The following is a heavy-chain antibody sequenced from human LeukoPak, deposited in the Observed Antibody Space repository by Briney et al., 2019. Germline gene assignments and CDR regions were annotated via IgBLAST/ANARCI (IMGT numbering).Heavy chain of an antibody. CDR2: ISAYNGNT. V-gene: IGHV1-18*01. Sequence: GASVKVSCKASGYTFTSYGISWVRQAPGQGLEWMGWISAYNGNTNYAQKLQGRVTMTTDTSTSTAYMELRSLRSDDTAVYYCARHWDSGSYRSGYYFDYWGQGTLVTVSS. CDR3: ARHWDSGSYRSGYYFDY. J-gene: IGHJ4*02. CDR1: GYTFTSYG. D-gene: IGHD1-26*01.